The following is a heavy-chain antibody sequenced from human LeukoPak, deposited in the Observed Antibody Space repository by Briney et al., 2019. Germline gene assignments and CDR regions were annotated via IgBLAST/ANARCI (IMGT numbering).Heavy chain of an antibody. D-gene: IGHD4-23*01. V-gene: IGHV1-2*02. CDR1: GYTFTGYY. CDR3: ATDYGGKEPNTFDP. CDR2: INPNSGGT. Sequence: GASVKVSCKASGYTFTGYYMRWVRQAPGQGLEWMGWINPNSGGTNYAQKFQGRVTMTRDTSISTAYMELSRLRSDDTAVYYCATDYGGKEPNTFDPWGREPWSPSPQ. J-gene: IGHJ5*02.